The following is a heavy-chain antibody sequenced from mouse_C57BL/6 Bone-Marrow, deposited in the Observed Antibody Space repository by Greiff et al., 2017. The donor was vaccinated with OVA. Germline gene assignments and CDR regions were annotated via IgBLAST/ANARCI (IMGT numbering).Heavy chain of an antibody. CDR3: ARSIGYYGSSYPFDY. V-gene: IGHV7-3*01. CDR2: IRNKANGYTT. CDR1: GFTFTDYY. J-gene: IGHJ2*01. Sequence: EVQLQESGGGLVQPGGSLSLSCAASGFTFTDYYMSWVRQPPGKALEWLGFIRNKANGYTTEYSASVKGRFTISRDNSQSILYLQMNALRAEDSATYYCARSIGYYGSSYPFDYWGQGTTLTVSS. D-gene: IGHD1-1*01.